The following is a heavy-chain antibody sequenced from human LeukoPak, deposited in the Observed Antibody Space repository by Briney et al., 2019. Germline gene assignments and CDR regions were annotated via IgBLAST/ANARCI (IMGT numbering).Heavy chain of an antibody. CDR2: IWYDGSNK. V-gene: IGHV3-33*03. CDR1: GFTFSSYG. D-gene: IGHD3-3*01. J-gene: IGHJ5*02. CDR3: VSDLCGGDDQ. Sequence: GGSLRLSCAASGFTFSSYGMHWVRQAPGKGLEWVAVIWYDGSNKYYADSVKGRFTIPRDNAKDTLYLQMSSLRDEDTAVYYCVSDLCGGDDQWGRGTLVTVSS.